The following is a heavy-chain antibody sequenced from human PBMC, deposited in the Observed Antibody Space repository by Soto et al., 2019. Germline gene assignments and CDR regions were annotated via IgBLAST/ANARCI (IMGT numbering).Heavy chain of an antibody. D-gene: IGHD3-3*01. CDR2: INHSGST. CDR3: AREGVGDFWSGYYRYYYMGV. V-gene: IGHV4-34*01. J-gene: IGHJ6*03. CDR1: GGSFSDNY. Sequence: SETLSLTCAVYGGSFSDNYWSWIRQPPGKGLEWIGEINHSGSTNYNPSLKSRVTISVDTSKSQFSLKLSSVTAADTAVYYCAREGVGDFWSGYYRYYYMGVWGKGTTVTVSS.